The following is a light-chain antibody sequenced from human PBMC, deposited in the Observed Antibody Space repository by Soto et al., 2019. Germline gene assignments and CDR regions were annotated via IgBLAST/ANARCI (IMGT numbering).Light chain of an antibody. CDR3: QQYFNTPWT. CDR1: QSLFYRSYNKDY. Sequence: DIIMHQSPDSLAVSLGERATINCKSSQSLFYRSYNKDYLAWYQQKPGQPPRLLIYWASTRESGVSDRFSGSGSGTDFNLTVTAMQAEDVAVYYCQQYFNTPWTFGQGTKVEI. V-gene: IGKV4-1*01. J-gene: IGKJ1*01. CDR2: WAS.